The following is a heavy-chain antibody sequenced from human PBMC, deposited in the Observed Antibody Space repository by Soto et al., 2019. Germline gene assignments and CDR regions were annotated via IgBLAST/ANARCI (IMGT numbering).Heavy chain of an antibody. J-gene: IGHJ5*02. CDR1: SGSISSDNW. CDR3: ARDKDNWFDP. D-gene: IGHD2-15*01. V-gene: IGHV4-4*02. Sequence: QVQLQESGPGLVEPSGTLSLTCAVSSGSISSDNWWSWVRQPPGKGLEWIGEIYHSGSTSYNPSLNCRVPISIDKSKNQFFLNLRSVTAADTAVYYCARDKDNWFDPWGQGTLVTVSS. CDR2: IYHSGST.